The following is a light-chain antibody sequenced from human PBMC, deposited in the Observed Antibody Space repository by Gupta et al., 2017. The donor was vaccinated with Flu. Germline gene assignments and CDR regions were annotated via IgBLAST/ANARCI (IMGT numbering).Light chain of an antibody. CDR3: QHYRHWHL. V-gene: IGKV3-15*01. Sequence: SPATLSFSRGESVTLSCRDSESVSINLDWYQRKAGQPPRLFIYGASNRAAGVPARFSGSGSGTDFTLTISNLESEDSAIYDCQHYRHWHLFGQGTKLEIK. CDR2: GAS. J-gene: IGKJ2*01. CDR1: ESVSIN.